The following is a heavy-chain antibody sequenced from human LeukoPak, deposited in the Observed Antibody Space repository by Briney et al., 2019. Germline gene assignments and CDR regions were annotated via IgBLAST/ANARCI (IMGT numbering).Heavy chain of an antibody. Sequence: QPGGSLRLSCAASGFTFLNYSMNWVRQAPGKGLEWVSCITSSGSSLYYADSVKGRFTISRDTAKNSLYLRMNSLRAEGTAVYYCARVGYCSSTSCPRNFDYWGQGTLVTVSS. CDR1: GFTFLNYS. CDR2: ITSSGSSL. D-gene: IGHD2-2*01. CDR3: ARVGYCSSTSCPRNFDY. J-gene: IGHJ4*02. V-gene: IGHV3-48*04.